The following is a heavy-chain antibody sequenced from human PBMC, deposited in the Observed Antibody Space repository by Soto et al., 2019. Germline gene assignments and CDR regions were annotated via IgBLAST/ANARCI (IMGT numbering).Heavy chain of an antibody. CDR2: INPDNGNT. J-gene: IGHJ4*02. CDR1: GYTFPRYA. CDR3: ARRGALTSYYYGYYFDY. V-gene: IGHV1-3*01. Sequence: ASVKVSCKASGYTFPRYAMNWVRQAPGQSPEWMGWINPDNGNTKYSQRFQGRVTITRDTSASTAYMELSSLTSEDTAVYYCARRGALTSYYYGYYFDYWGQGTLVTVSS. D-gene: IGHD3-9*01.